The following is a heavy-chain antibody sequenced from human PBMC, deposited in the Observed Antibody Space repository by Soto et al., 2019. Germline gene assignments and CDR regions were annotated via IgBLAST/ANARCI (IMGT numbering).Heavy chain of an antibody. Sequence: GGSLRLSCAASGFTFSDYAMSWVRQAPGKGLEWVSTISGLGRRTYYADSVKSRLTISRDNSKNMLYLQMNSLRSEDTAIYYCAPIQSYYFDYWGQGTLVTVSS. CDR3: APIQSYYFDY. V-gene: IGHV3-23*01. J-gene: IGHJ4*02. CDR1: GFTFSDYA. D-gene: IGHD3-16*02. CDR2: ISGLGRRT.